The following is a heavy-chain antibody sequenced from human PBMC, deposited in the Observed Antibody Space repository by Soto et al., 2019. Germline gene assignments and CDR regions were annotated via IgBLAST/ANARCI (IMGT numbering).Heavy chain of an antibody. Sequence: QVQLVQSGAEWKKPGSSVKVSCEASGGSFSKKAISWLRQAPGQGLEWMGGINTKFGATNYAPKFQGRITITADESTNTVYMTLSTLTLEDTAGYYCARGASSGFEYWYFDLWGRGTLVSVSS. J-gene: IGHJ2*01. CDR2: INTKFGAT. D-gene: IGHD5-12*01. CDR1: GGSFSKKA. V-gene: IGHV1-69*01. CDR3: ARGASSGFEYWYFDL.